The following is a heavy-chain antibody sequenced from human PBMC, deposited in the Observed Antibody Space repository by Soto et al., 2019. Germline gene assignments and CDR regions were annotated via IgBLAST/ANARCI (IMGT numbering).Heavy chain of an antibody. CDR2: ISAHNGNT. V-gene: IGHV1-18*01. Sequence: QVHLVQSGAEVKKPGASVKVSCKDSGYAFNTSGITWVRQALGQGLEWMGWISAHNGNTNYAQKLQGRVTVTRDTATRTAYMEVRGLRSDDTAVFYCARGRYGDYWGQGALVTVSS. J-gene: IGHJ4*02. D-gene: IGHD1-1*01. CDR1: GYAFNTSG. CDR3: ARGRYGDY.